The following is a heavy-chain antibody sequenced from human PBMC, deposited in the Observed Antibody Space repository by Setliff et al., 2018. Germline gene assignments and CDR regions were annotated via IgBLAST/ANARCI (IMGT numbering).Heavy chain of an antibody. CDR2: IFPTGTT. CDR1: GASLSSGSYY. J-gene: IGHJ5*02. CDR3: ARYNSSAACFDL. Sequence: SETLSLTCSVSGASLSSGSYYWSWIRQPAGKGLEWIGRIFPTGTTNYNPDLKSRVTMSVDTSKKRFSLMLRSVTAADTAIYYCARYNSSAACFDLWGQGTRVTVSS. D-gene: IGHD1-20*01. V-gene: IGHV4-61*02.